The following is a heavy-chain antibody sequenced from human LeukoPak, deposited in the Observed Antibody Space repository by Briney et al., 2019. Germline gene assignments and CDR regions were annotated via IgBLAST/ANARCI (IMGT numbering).Heavy chain of an antibody. V-gene: IGHV3-7*01. Sequence: GGSLRLSCAASGLTFSNYWMSWVREAPGKGLEWVANIKQDGSEKYYVGSVKGRFTISRDTAKNSLYLQMNSLRAEDTAVYYCATLSDGGNSFCFDYWGQGTLVTVSS. J-gene: IGHJ4*02. CDR1: GLTFSNYW. D-gene: IGHD4-23*01. CDR2: IKQDGSEK. CDR3: ATLSDGGNSFCFDY.